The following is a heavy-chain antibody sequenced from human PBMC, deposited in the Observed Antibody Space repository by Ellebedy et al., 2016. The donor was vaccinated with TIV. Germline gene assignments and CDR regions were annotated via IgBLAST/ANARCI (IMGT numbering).Heavy chain of an antibody. CDR2: LIPILGIT. CDR1: GGTFSSYV. V-gene: IGHV1-69*04. J-gene: IGHJ4*02. D-gene: IGHD3-22*01. CDR3: AIWENYYDSSVTEGD. Sequence: AASVKVSCKASGGTFSSYVISWVRQAPGQGLDWMGRLIPILGITNYAQKLQGRVTITADKSTSTAYMELSSLRSEDTAVYYCAIWENYYDSSVTEGDWGQGTLVTVSS.